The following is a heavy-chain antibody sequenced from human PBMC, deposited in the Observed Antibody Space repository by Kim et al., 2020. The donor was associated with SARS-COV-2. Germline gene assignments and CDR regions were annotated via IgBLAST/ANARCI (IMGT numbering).Heavy chain of an antibody. D-gene: IGHD3-3*01. J-gene: IGHJ6*01. CDR2: INRDGSGT. CDR3: ARNLDPNSNDYFYGMDG. CDR1: GFTFSSYG. Sequence: GGSLRLSCAASGFTFSSYGMHWFRQAPGKGLVWVSRINRDGSGTSYADAVKGRVTISRDNAQSTLYLQMNILRAEDTAVYYCARNLDPNSNDYFYGMDG. V-gene: IGHV3-74*01.